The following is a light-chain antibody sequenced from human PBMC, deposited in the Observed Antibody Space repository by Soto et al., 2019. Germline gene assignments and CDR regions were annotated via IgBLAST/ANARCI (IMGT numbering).Light chain of an antibody. CDR2: ASS. Sequence: DIQMTQSPSSLSASVGDRVTITCRASQKINTYLNWYQQNPGKAPKLLIKASSRLQSGVPSRFRGSGSGTEFTLTISCLQSEDFATYYCQQYYSYPRFGQGTKVDI. V-gene: IGKV1-39*01. CDR1: QKINTY. CDR3: QQYYSYPR. J-gene: IGKJ1*01.